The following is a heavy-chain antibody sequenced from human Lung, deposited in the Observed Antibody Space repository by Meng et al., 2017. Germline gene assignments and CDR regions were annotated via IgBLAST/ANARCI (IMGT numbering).Heavy chain of an antibody. CDR2: IDPKTGDT. CDR1: GYNFPDYY. CDR3: ARDEDISAAGKLFGDY. Sequence: QVQVVRSGAEVKKPGASVKVSCKPSGYNFPDYYIHWVRRAPGQGLEWMGRIDPKTGDTHYALKFQGRVTMTGDTSISTAYMELSGLRSDDTAMYYCARDEDISAAGKLFGDYWGHGTLVTVSS. J-gene: IGHJ4*01. V-gene: IGHV1-2*06. D-gene: IGHD6-13*01.